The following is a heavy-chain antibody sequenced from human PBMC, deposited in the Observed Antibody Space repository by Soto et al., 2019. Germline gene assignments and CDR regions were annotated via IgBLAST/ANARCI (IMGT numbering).Heavy chain of an antibody. Sequence: GGSLRLSCAASGFTFSTYAMSWVRQAPGKGLEWVSTISSSGGNTYYTDSVKGRFTISRDNSKNTLYLQMNSLRAEDTAIYYCAKRPTSTGFGDPFDIWGQGAMVTVSS. CDR3: AKRPTSTGFGDPFDI. V-gene: IGHV3-23*01. CDR2: ISSSGGNT. D-gene: IGHD3-10*01. J-gene: IGHJ3*02. CDR1: GFTFSTYA.